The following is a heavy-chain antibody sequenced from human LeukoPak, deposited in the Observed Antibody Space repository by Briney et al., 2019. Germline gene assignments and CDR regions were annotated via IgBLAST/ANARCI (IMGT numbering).Heavy chain of an antibody. D-gene: IGHD3-22*01. CDR1: GGSFSGYY. V-gene: IGHV4-34*01. Sequence: SETLSLTCAVYGGSFSGYYWSWIRQPPGKGLEWIGEINHSGSTNYNPSLKSRVTISVDTSKNQFSLKLSSVTAADTAVYYCARDLIGYYYDSSGSSYNWFDPWGQGTLVTVSS. J-gene: IGHJ5*02. CDR3: ARDLIGYYYDSSGSSYNWFDP. CDR2: INHSGST.